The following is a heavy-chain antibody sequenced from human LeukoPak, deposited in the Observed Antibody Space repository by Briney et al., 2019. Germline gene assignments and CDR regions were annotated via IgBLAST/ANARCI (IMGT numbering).Heavy chain of an antibody. V-gene: IGHV3-64*01. CDR2: ISSNGGST. CDR3: ARGITGTSSYYFDY. CDR1: GFTFSSYA. D-gene: IGHD1-20*01. J-gene: IGHJ4*02. Sequence: GGSLRLSCAASGFTFSSYAMHWVRQAPGKGLEYVSAISSNGGSTYYANSVKGRFTISRDNSKNTPYLQMGSLRAEDMAVYYCARGITGTSSYYFDYWGQGTLVTVSS.